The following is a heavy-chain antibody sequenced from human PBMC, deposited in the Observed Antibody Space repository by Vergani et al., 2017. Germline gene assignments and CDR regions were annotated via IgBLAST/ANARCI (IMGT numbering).Heavy chain of an antibody. CDR1: GYTFTNYD. CDR3: ARGHSYDDILNGYYSPDFDP. V-gene: IGHV1-8*03. J-gene: IGHJ5*02. D-gene: IGHD3-9*01. CDR2: MNPRSGNT. Sequence: QVQLVQSGAEVKKPGASVSVSCKASGYTFTNYDINWVRQATGQGLEGMGWMNPRSGNTGYAQKFQGRVTITRNTSMNTAYMELSSLRSEDTAVYYCARGHSYDDILNGYYSPDFDPWGQGTLVTVSS.